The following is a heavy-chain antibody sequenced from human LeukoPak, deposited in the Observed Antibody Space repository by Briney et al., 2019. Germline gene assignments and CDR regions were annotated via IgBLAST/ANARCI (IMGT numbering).Heavy chain of an antibody. CDR1: GFTFSSYE. CDR3: ARDGSGWYFDY. CDR2: ISGRGSTI. D-gene: IGHD6-19*01. Sequence: GGSLRLSCAASGFTFSSYELNGVGQAPGKGLEWVSYISGRGSTIYYADSVKGRFTIARDNAKNSLYLQMNSLRAEDTAVYYCARDGSGWYFDYWGQGTLVAVSS. J-gene: IGHJ4*02. V-gene: IGHV3-48*03.